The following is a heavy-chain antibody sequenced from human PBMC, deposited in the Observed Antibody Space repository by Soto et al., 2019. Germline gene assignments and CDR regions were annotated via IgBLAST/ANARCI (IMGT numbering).Heavy chain of an antibody. Sequence: EVQLVESGGGLVKPGGSMRLSCAASGFTFSSYSMNWVRQAPGKGLEWVSSISSSSSYIYYADSVKGRFTISRDNAKKPMYLQMKRLRGGETGVYFCARGGYRGYHHNWFDPWGQGTLVTVSS. V-gene: IGHV3-21*01. CDR3: ARGGYRGYHHNWFDP. J-gene: IGHJ5*02. CDR1: GFTFSSYS. CDR2: ISSSSSYI. D-gene: IGHD5-12*01.